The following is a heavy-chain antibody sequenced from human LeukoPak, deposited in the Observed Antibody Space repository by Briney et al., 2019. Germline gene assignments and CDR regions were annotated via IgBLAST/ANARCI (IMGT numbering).Heavy chain of an antibody. CDR1: GFTFSDYA. Sequence: KPGGSLRLSCAASGFTFSDYAMSWIRQAPGQGLEWVSYISCSGSNKDYADSVKGRFSISRDNSKNSLYLQMNSLRAEDTAVYYCAGYHWNSGVVYWGQGTLVTVSS. D-gene: IGHD1-7*01. CDR3: AGYHWNSGVVY. CDR2: ISCSGSNK. V-gene: IGHV3-11*01. J-gene: IGHJ4*02.